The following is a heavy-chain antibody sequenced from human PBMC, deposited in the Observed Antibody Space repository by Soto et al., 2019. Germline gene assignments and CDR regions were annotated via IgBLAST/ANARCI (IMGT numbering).Heavy chain of an antibody. CDR3: ARDRWGSYSFDS. V-gene: IGHV1-69*01. J-gene: IGHJ5*01. Sequence: QVQLVQSGAEVKKPGSSVKVSCKASGGVFRNYAINWVRQAPGQGLEWMGGIIPVFGTADYPQKFQGRVTITAGESTTTAYMALTSLKTEDTAVYFCARDRWGSYSFDSWGQGTLVTVAS. D-gene: IGHD1-26*01. CDR1: GGVFRNYA. CDR2: IIPVFGTA.